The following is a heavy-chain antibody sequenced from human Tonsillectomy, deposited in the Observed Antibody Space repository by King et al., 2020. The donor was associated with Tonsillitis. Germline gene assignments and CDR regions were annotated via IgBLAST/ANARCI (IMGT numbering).Heavy chain of an antibody. D-gene: IGHD1-1*01. CDR1: GDTVSSYDAA. CDR3: VRDGTWGS. J-gene: IGHJ1*01. CDR2: TYFRSKCYP. V-gene: IGHV6-1*01. Sequence: HVQLQQSGPGLVKPSQTLSLTCAISGDTVSSYDAAWYWIRQSPSRGLEWLGRTYFRSKCYPVYAVFMKGRITINPDTPKNQFSLQLKLVTPEDTAVYYCVRDGTWGSWGQGTLVTVSS.